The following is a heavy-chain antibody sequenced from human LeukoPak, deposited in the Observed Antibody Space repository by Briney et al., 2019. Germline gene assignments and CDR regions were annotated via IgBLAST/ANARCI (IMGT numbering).Heavy chain of an antibody. D-gene: IGHD4/OR15-4a*01. CDR2: ISNSDGNT. Sequence: GGSLRLSCVASGFTFTSYAMSWVRQAPGKGLEWASTISNSDGNTHYSDSVKGRFTISRDNSKNTLYLQMNSLRAEDTAVYYCARRAGAYSHPYDYWGQGTLVTVSS. CDR3: ARRAGAYSHPYDY. V-gene: IGHV3-23*01. J-gene: IGHJ4*02. CDR1: GFTFTSYA.